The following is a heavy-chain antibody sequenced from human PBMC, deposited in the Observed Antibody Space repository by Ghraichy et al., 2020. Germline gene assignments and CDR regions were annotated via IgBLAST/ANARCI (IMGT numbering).Heavy chain of an antibody. CDR1: GFTFSGYG. D-gene: IGHD2-2*01. CDR3: AKGSTSWPLDY. J-gene: IGHJ4*02. Sequence: GESLNISRAASGFTFSGYGMHWVRQTPGKGLEWVAAISYDGSKRFYADSVKDRFTISRENSKNTLYLQMNSLRNDDTALYYCAKGSTSWPLDYWGQGSLVTVSS. V-gene: IGHV3-30*18. CDR2: ISYDGSKR.